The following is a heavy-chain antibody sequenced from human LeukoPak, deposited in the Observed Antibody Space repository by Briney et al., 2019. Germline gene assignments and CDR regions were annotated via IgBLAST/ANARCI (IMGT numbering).Heavy chain of an antibody. V-gene: IGHV3-13*01. CDR2: IGTAGDT. CDR3: ARARFGESLDAFDI. CDR1: GFTFSSYD. D-gene: IGHD3-10*01. Sequence: GGSLRLSCAASGFTFSSYDMHWVRQATGKGLEWVSAIGTAGDTYYPGSVKGRFTISRENAKNSLNLQMNSLRAGDTAVYYCARARFGESLDAFDIWGQGTVVTVSS. J-gene: IGHJ3*02.